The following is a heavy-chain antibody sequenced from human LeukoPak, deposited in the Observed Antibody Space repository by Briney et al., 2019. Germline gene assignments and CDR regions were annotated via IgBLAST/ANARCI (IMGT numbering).Heavy chain of an antibody. V-gene: IGHV1-18*01. CDR3: AVRTGTYPYYFDY. CDR1: GYTFTNYG. D-gene: IGHD1-26*01. CDR2: ISTYKGNT. Sequence: ASLKVSCTTSGYTFTNYGISWMRQAPGQEFKWLGWISTYKGNTNYAQKFQGRVTLTTDTSTSAAYMELRSLRSDDTAVYYRAVRTGTYPYYFDYWGQGTLVTVSS. J-gene: IGHJ4*02.